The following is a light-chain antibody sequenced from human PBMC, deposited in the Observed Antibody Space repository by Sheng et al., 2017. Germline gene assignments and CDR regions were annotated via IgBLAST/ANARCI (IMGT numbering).Light chain of an antibody. CDR3: HQYASSPLT. V-gene: IGKV3-20*01. Sequence: ETVMTQSPATLSVSPGERAILSCRASKSVGVDLAWYQQKPGQAPRLLIYDASSRATGIPDRFSGSGSGTDFTLTISRLEPEDFAVYYCHQYASSPLTFGAGTTVEI. CDR1: KSVGVD. J-gene: IGKJ4*01. CDR2: DAS.